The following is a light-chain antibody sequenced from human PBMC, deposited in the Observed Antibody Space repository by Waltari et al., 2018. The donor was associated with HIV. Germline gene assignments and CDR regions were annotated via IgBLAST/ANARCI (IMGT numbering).Light chain of an antibody. J-gene: IGKJ1*01. Sequence: EIVLTQSPATLSVSPGETVTLSCRASQSVTYNLAWYQQKPGQAPRLLIYGAATRATWIPARFSGSGSGTEFALTISSLQSEDFAVYYCQQYGKWPPWTFGQGTKVEIK. CDR2: GAA. CDR1: QSVTYN. CDR3: QQYGKWPPWT. V-gene: IGKV3-15*01.